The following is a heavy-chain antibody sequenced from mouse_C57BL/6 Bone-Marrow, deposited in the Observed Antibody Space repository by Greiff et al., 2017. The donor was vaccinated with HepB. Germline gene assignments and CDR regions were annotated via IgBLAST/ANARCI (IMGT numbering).Heavy chain of an antibody. J-gene: IGHJ1*03. Sequence: VKLMESGAELVRPGTSVKVSCKASGYAFTNYLIEWVKQRPGQGLEWIGVINPGSGGTNYNEKFKGKATLTADKSSSTAYMQLSSLTSEDSAVYFCVSIYYGNFYFDVWGTGTTVTVSS. V-gene: IGHV1-54*01. CDR3: VSIYYGNFYFDV. CDR2: INPGSGGT. D-gene: IGHD2-1*01. CDR1: GYAFTNYL.